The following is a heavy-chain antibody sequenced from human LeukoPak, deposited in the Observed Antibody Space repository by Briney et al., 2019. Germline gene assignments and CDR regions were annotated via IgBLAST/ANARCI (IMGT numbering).Heavy chain of an antibody. CDR1: GFTFSTYA. CDR3: ARAHDFWSGRTYYFDY. V-gene: IGHV3-30-3*01. CDR2: ISYDGSNK. D-gene: IGHD3-3*01. J-gene: IGHJ4*02. Sequence: GTSLRLSCAASGFTFSTYAMHWVRQAPGKGLEWVAVISYDGSNKYYADFVKGRFTISRDDSKNTLYLQMKSLRAEDTAVYYCARAHDFWSGRTYYFDYWGQGTPVTVSS.